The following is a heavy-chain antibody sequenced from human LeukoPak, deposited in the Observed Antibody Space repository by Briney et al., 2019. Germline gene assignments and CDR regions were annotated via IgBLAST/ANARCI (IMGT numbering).Heavy chain of an antibody. CDR1: GGSISSYY. D-gene: IGHD6-19*01. V-gene: IGHV4-59*01. Sequence: SETLSLTCTVSGGSISSYYWSWIRQPPGKGLEWIGYIYYSGSTNYNPSLKSRVTTSVDTSKNQFSLKLSSVTAADTAVYYCARGASSGWKDYWGQGTLVTVSS. CDR2: IYYSGST. J-gene: IGHJ4*02. CDR3: ARGASSGWKDY.